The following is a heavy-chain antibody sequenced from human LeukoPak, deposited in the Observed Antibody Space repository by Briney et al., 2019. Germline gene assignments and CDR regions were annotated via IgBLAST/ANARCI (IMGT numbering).Heavy chain of an antibody. J-gene: IGHJ5*02. CDR1: GGSCDDYY. CDR2: IHPHGIF. CDR3: ARGRDSSKAGDL. D-gene: IGHD5-18*01. V-gene: IGHV4-34*01. Sequence: SETLSLTCDVSGGSCDDYYCSWIRQPPGKGLEWIGEIHPHGIFYYNSSLMSRVTISIDTSKSQFSLRLTSVTAADTAFYYCARGRDSSKAGDLWGQGSLVTVSS.